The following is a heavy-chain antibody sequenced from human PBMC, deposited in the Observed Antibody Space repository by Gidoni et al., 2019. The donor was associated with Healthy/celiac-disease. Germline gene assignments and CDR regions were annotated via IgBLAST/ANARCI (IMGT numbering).Heavy chain of an antibody. CDR3: AKGYCSSTSCYSAFDI. V-gene: IGHV3-9*01. D-gene: IGHD2-2*01. J-gene: IGHJ3*02. CDR2: ISWNSGSI. CDR1: GFTFDDYA. Sequence: EVQLVESGGGLVQPGRSLRLSCAASGFTFDDYAMHWFRQAPGKGLEWVSGISWNSGSIGYADSVKGRFTISRDNAKNSLYLQMNSLRAEDTALYYCAKGYCSSTSCYSAFDIWGQGTMVTVSS.